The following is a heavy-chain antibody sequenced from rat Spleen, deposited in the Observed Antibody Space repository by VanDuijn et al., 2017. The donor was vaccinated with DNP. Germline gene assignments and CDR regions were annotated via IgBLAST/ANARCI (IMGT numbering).Heavy chain of an antibody. V-gene: IGHV5S11*01. Sequence: EVHLVESGGGLVQPGRSLKLSCVASGFTFSRSDVAWVRQAPTRGLEWVAAISPSGANIFYRDSVKGRFTISRDIPKSTLYLQIDSLRAEENATYYCVSRAPGNYYYGGYFDYWGQGVMVTVSS. J-gene: IGHJ2*01. CDR1: GFTFSRSD. CDR2: ISPSGANI. D-gene: IGHD1-12*02. CDR3: VSRAPGNYYYGGYFDY.